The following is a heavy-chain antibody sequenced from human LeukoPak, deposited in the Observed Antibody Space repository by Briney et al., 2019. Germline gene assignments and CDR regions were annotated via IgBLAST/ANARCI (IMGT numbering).Heavy chain of an antibody. D-gene: IGHD3-16*01. CDR1: GFTFRSDW. V-gene: IGHV3-7*03. J-gene: IGHJ6*02. CDR2: INPDGSAT. CDR3: ARGGGLDV. Sequence: GGSLRLSCAASGFTFRSDWMSWVRQSPEKGLEWAANINPDGSATYYVDSVKGRFIISRGNTKNSLYLQMNSLRAEDTAVYFCARGGGLDVWGQGATVTVSS.